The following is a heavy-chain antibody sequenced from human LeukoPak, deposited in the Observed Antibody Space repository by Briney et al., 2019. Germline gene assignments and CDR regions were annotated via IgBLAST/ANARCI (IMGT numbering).Heavy chain of an antibody. J-gene: IGHJ4*02. CDR2: INGGGSNT. CDR3: ARTPRLDY. CDR1: GFNFNSYW. Sequence: QPGGSLRLSGAASGFNFNSYWMHWVRHAPGKGLVWVSCINGGGSNTRYADSVKGRFTISRDNAKNTLYLQVNSLRAEDTAVYYCARTPRLDYWGQGTLVTVSS. V-gene: IGHV3-74*01.